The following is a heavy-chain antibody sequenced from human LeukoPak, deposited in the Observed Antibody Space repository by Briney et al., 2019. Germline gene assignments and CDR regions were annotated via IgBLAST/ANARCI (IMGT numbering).Heavy chain of an antibody. CDR1: GGSFSGYY. J-gene: IGHJ4*02. V-gene: IGHV4-34*01. Sequence: PSETLSLTCAVYGGSFSGYYWSWIRQPPGKGLEWIGEINHSGSTNYNPSLKSRVTISVDTSKNQFSLKLSSVTAADTAVYYCARLTLKQWLADWGQGTLVTVSS. D-gene: IGHD6-19*01. CDR2: INHSGST. CDR3: ARLTLKQWLAD.